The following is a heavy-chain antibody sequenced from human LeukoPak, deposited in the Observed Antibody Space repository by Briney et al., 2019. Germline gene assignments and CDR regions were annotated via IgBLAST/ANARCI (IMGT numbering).Heavy chain of an antibody. J-gene: IGHJ4*02. Sequence: GGSLRLSCAASGFTFSDYYMSWIRQAPGKGLEWVSYISSSGSTIYYADSVKGRFTISRDNAKNSLYLQMNSQRAEDTAVYYCARAKWELLHDLDYWGQGTLVTVSS. V-gene: IGHV3-11*01. CDR1: GFTFSDYY. D-gene: IGHD1-26*01. CDR3: ARAKWELLHDLDY. CDR2: ISSSGSTI.